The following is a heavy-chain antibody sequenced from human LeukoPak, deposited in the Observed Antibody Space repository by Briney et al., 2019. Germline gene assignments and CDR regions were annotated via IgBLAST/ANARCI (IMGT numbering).Heavy chain of an antibody. D-gene: IGHD3-3*01. V-gene: IGHV3-11*04. CDR3: ARDRERITIFGTYFDY. CDR1: GFTFSDFD. Sequence: GGSLRLSCAASGFTFSDFDMSWIRQAPGKGREWVSYISSSGSTIYYADSVKGRFTISRDNAKNSLYLQMNSLRAEDTAVYYCARDRERITIFGTYFDYWGQGTPVTVSS. J-gene: IGHJ4*02. CDR2: ISSSGSTI.